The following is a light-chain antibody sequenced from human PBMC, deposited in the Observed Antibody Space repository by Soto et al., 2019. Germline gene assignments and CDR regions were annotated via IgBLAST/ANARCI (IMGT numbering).Light chain of an antibody. V-gene: IGKV3-20*01. J-gene: IGKJ3*01. CDR2: GAS. CDR3: QQYGSSIT. CDR1: QSVSISY. Sequence: ETVLTQSPGTLSLPPGERATLSCRVSQSVSISYLAWYQQKPGQAPRLLIYGASSRATGIPDRFSGSGSGTDFTLTISRLEPEDFAVYYCQQYGSSITFGPGTKVDIK.